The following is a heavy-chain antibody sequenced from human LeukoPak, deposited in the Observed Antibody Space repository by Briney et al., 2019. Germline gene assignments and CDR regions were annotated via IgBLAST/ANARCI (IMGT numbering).Heavy chain of an antibody. D-gene: IGHD3-3*01. Sequence: SETLSLTCAVSGGSFSGYYWNWIRQSPGKGLEWIGEINHSGSTHYNPSLKSRVTISVDTSKNQFSLKLSSVTAADTAVYYCARGRFYDFWSGYYFDYWGQGTLVTVSS. V-gene: IGHV4-34*01. CDR2: INHSGST. J-gene: IGHJ4*02. CDR3: ARGRFYDFWSGYYFDY. CDR1: GGSFSGYY.